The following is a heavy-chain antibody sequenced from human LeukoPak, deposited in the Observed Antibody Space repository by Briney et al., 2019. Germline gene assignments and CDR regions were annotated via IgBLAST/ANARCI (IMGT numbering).Heavy chain of an antibody. Sequence: PGGSLRLSCPASGFTVSNTFMSWVRQAPGKGLEWVSVIYSGGSTYYADSVKGRFTISRDNSKNTLYLQMHSLRAEDTAVYICARDSPQNTLIDYWGQGTLVTVSS. J-gene: IGHJ4*02. CDR3: ARDSPQNTLIDY. V-gene: IGHV3-66*01. CDR1: GFTVSNTF. CDR2: IYSGGST. D-gene: IGHD2/OR15-2a*01.